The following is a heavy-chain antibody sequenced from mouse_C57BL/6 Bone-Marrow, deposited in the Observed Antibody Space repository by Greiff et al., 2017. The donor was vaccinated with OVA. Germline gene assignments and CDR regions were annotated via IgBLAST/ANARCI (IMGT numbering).Heavy chain of an antibody. V-gene: IGHV1-54*01. CDR3: ARTPVVAPDY. CDR1: GYAFTNYL. Sequence: QVQLKQSGAELVRPGTSVKVSCKASGYAFTNYLIEWVKQRPGQGLEWIGVINPGSGGTNYNEKFKGKATLTADKSSSTAYMQLSSLTSEDSAVYFCARTPVVAPDYWGQGTTLTVSS. D-gene: IGHD1-1*01. J-gene: IGHJ2*01. CDR2: INPGSGGT.